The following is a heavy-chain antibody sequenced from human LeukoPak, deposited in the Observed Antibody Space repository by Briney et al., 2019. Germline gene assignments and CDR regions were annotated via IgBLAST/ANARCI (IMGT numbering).Heavy chain of an antibody. D-gene: IGHD6-19*01. CDR2: IIPILGIA. CDR1: GGTFSSYA. Sequence: AASVKASCKASGGTFSSYAISWVRQAPGQGLEWMGRIIPILGIANYAQKFQGRVTITADKSTSTAYMELSSLRSEDTAVYYCARLTLLFGIVGSSGWYGAFDIWGQGTMVTVSS. V-gene: IGHV1-69*04. J-gene: IGHJ3*02. CDR3: ARLTLLFGIVGSSGWYGAFDI.